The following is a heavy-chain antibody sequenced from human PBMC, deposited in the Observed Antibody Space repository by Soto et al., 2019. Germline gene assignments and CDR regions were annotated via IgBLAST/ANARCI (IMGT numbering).Heavy chain of an antibody. CDR1: GYSFTSYW. CDR2: IFPGDSET. D-gene: IGHD5-18*01. V-gene: IGHV5-51*01. Sequence: GESLKISCKGSGYSFTSYWIGWVRQLPGKGLEWMGIIFPGDSETRYSPSFQGQVTISADKSISTAYLQWSSLKASDTAMYYCAKKGDSAIIVHAFDSCGQGTMVTVSS. CDR3: AKKGDSAIIVHAFDS. J-gene: IGHJ3*02.